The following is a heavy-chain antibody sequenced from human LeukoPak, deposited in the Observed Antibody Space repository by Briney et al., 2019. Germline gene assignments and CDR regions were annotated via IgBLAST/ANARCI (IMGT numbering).Heavy chain of an antibody. V-gene: IGHV4-61*01. CDR1: GVSISSSSYY. CDR3: ASGVLDCSGGSCYSGGFDP. Sequence: PSETLSLTCTVSGVSISSSSYYWSWIRQPPGKGLEWIGYIYYSGSTNYNPSLKSRVTISVDTSKNQFSLKLSSVTAADTAVYYCASGVLDCSGGSCYSGGFDPWGQGTLVTVSS. CDR2: IYYSGST. J-gene: IGHJ5*02. D-gene: IGHD2-15*01.